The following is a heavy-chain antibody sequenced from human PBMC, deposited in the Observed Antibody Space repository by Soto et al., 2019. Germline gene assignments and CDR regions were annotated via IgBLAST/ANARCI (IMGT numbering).Heavy chain of an antibody. J-gene: IGHJ6*02. CDR2: IYYSGST. V-gene: IGHV4-59*01. D-gene: IGHD3-22*01. CDR1: GGSFSGYY. Sequence: PSETLSLTCAVFGGSFSGYYWSWIRQPPGKGLEWIVYIYYSGSTNYNPSLKSRVTISVDTSKNLFSLKLSSVTAADTAVYYCARGGGDYYDSSGYYYVHYGMDVWGQGTTVTVSS. CDR3: ARGGGDYYDSSGYYYVHYGMDV.